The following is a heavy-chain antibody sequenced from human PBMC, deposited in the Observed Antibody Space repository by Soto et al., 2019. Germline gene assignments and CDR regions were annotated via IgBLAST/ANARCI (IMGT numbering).Heavy chain of an antibody. CDR1: GGSISSGDYY. CDR2: IYYSGST. Sequence: SETLSLTCTVSGGSISSGDYYWSWIRQPPGKGLEWIGYIYYSGSTYYNPSLKSRVTISVDTSKNQFSLKLSSVTAADTAVYYCARRTELRLFDYWGQGTLVTVSS. J-gene: IGHJ4*02. CDR3: ARRTELRLFDY. D-gene: IGHD1-7*01. V-gene: IGHV4-30-4*01.